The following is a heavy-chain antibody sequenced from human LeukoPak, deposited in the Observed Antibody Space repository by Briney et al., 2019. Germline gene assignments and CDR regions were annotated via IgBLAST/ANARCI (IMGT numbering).Heavy chain of an antibody. Sequence: SEALSLTCTVSGGSISSYYWSWIRQPPGKGLEWIGYIYYSGSTNYNPSLKSRVTISVDTSKNQFSLKLSSVTAADTAVYYCARPRIAAAGNDAFDIWGQGTMVTVSS. D-gene: IGHD6-13*01. CDR1: GGSISSYY. V-gene: IGHV4-59*08. CDR2: IYYSGST. CDR3: ARPRIAAAGNDAFDI. J-gene: IGHJ3*02.